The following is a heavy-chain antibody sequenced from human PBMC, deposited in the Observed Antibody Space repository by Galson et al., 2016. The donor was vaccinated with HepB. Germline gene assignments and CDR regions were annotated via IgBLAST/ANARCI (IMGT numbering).Heavy chain of an antibody. J-gene: IGHJ5*02. CDR3: AKGRSLSAAVSIWFDP. Sequence: SLRLSCAASGFSFSTSGMSWVRQTPGKGLEWVSSISGSGGSTFYADSVKGRFTISRDNSKNTVYLQMNSLRAEDTAVYYCAKGRSLSAAVSIWFDPWGQGTLVTVSS. D-gene: IGHD6-13*01. CDR2: ISGSGGST. CDR1: GFSFSTSG. V-gene: IGHV3-23*01.